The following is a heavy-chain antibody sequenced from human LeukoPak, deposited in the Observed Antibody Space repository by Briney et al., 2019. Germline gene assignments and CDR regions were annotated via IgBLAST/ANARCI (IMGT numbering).Heavy chain of an antibody. V-gene: IGHV4-59*08. Sequence: PSETLSLTCTVSGGSISTYYWGWIRQPPGKGLECLGFIFHTGTTNYNPSLKSRVTISVDTSKNQFSLKLSSVTAADTAIYYCARTYCGTNACPFDHWGQGNLVTVSS. D-gene: IGHD2-21*01. CDR3: ARTYCGTNACPFDH. CDR1: GGSISTYY. CDR2: IFHTGTT. J-gene: IGHJ4*02.